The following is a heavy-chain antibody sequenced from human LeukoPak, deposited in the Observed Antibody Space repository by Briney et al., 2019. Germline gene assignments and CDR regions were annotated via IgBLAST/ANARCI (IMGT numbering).Heavy chain of an antibody. Sequence: SGPTLVKPTQTLTLTCTFSGFSLSTSGVGVDWIRQPPGKALEWLAVIYWDDDKRYSPSLKSRLTITGDTSNNQVVLTMTNMDPVDTATYYCAQSKSYYGSSGYDFDSWGQGTLVTVSS. CDR3: AQSKSYYGSSGYDFDS. J-gene: IGHJ4*02. CDR1: GFSLSTSGVG. D-gene: IGHD3-22*01. V-gene: IGHV2-5*02. CDR2: IYWDDDK.